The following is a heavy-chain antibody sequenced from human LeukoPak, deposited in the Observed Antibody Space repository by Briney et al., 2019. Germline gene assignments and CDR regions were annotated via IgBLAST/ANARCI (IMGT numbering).Heavy chain of an antibody. CDR1: GVSISSYY. J-gene: IGHJ5*02. Sequence: PSETLSLTCTVSGVSISSYYWSWIRQPPGKGLEWIGYIYHSGSTYYNPSLKSRVTISVDRSKNQFSLKLSSVTAADTAVYYCARVEWELHWFDPWGQGTLVTVSS. V-gene: IGHV4-59*12. CDR2: IYHSGST. CDR3: ARVEWELHWFDP. D-gene: IGHD1-26*01.